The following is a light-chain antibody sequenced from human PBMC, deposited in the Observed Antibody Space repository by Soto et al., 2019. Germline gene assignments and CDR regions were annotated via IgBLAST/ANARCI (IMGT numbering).Light chain of an antibody. J-gene: IGKJ4*01. CDR3: QQRSVWPLT. CDR2: GAS. V-gene: IGKV3D-20*02. CDR1: QSLSSSY. Sequence: EIVLTQSPGTLSLSPGERATLSCRASQSLSSSYLAWYQQKPGQAPRLLIYGASSRATGIPDRFSGSGSGTDFTLTISSLEPEDFAAYYCQQRSVWPLTFGGGTKVEIK.